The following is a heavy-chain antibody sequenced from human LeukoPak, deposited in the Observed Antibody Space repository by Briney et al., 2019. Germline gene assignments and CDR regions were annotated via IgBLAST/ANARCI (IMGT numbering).Heavy chain of an antibody. J-gene: IGHJ5*02. CDR1: GGSFNDYY. CDR3: ARGPPDYDFWSGCFDP. Sequence: PSETLSLTCAVYGGSFNDYYWNWIRQPPGKGLEWIGEINLRGSTTYNPSLKSRVTISVDTSKNQFSLKLSSVTAADTAVYYCARGPPDYDFWSGCFDPWGQGTLVTVSS. V-gene: IGHV4-34*01. D-gene: IGHD3-3*01. CDR2: INLRGST.